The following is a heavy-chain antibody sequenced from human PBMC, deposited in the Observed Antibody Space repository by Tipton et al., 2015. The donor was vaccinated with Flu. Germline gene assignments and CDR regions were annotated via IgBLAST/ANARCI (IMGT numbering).Heavy chain of an antibody. Sequence: SLRLSCAASGFTFNSYTMHWVRQAPGKGLEWVAVISFDAGIEYYADSVKGRFTVSRGNSKSTLYLQMNSLRTEDTAVYYCASPIVADYWGQGTLVTVSS. CDR1: GFTFNSYT. V-gene: IGHV3-30*01. D-gene: IGHD5-12*01. CDR3: ASPIVADY. CDR2: ISFDAGIE. J-gene: IGHJ4*02.